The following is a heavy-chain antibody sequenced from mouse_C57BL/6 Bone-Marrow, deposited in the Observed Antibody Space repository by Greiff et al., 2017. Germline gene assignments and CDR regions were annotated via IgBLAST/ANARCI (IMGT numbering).Heavy chain of an antibody. D-gene: IGHD2-3*01. J-gene: IGHJ3*01. CDR1: GFTFSSYA. V-gene: IGHV5-4*01. CDR2: ISDGGSYT. CDR3: ARDGYFFAY. Sequence: EVQGVESGGGLVKPGGSLKLSCAASGFTFSSYAMSWVRQTPEKRLEWVATISDGGSYTNYPDNVKGRFTFSRDNAKNNLYLQMSHLKSEDTAMFYCARDGYFFAYWGQGTLVTVSA.